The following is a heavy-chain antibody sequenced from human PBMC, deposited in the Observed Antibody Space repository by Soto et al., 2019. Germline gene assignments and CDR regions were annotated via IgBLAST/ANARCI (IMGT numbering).Heavy chain of an antibody. J-gene: IGHJ6*02. CDR1: GFTFSGSA. CDR2: IRSKANSYAT. Sequence: GGSLRLSCAASGFTFSGSAMHWVRQASGKGLEWVGRIRSKANSYATAYAASVKGRFTISRDDSKNTAYLQMNSLKTEDTAVYYCTRHRWIGSTMIVGGYGMDVWGQGTTVTVSS. D-gene: IGHD3-22*01. V-gene: IGHV3-73*01. CDR3: TRHRWIGSTMIVGGYGMDV.